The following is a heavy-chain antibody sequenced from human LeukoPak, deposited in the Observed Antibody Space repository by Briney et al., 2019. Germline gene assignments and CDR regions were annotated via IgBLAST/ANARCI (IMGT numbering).Heavy chain of an antibody. CDR3: ARPGIGGAFDI. CDR1: GVSVSSGGYY. V-gene: IGHV4-61*08. Sequence: PSETLSLTCTVSGVSVSSGGYYWTWIRQHPGKGLEWIGSIHDSGSTNYNPSLKSRVTISIDRSKNQFSLKLTSVTAADTAIYYCARPGIGGAFDIWGQGTMVTVFS. CDR2: IHDSGST. J-gene: IGHJ3*02. D-gene: IGHD3-3*01.